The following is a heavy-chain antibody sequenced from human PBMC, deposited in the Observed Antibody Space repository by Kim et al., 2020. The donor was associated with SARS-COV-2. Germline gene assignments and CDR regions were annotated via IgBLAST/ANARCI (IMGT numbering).Heavy chain of an antibody. CDR3: ARDRIVGATSYYYYGMDV. Sequence: SRVTISVDKSKNQFSLKLSSVTAADTAVYYCARDRIVGATSYYYYGMDVWGQGTTVTVSS. J-gene: IGHJ6*02. D-gene: IGHD1-26*01. V-gene: IGHV4-4*02.